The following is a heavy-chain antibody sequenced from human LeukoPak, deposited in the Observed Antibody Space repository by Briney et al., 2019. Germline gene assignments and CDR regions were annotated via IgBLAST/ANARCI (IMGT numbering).Heavy chain of an antibody. D-gene: IGHD2-21*01. V-gene: IGHV4-38-2*02. CDR3: ARVASISFDY. CDR2: INHSGST. CDR1: GYSISSGYY. J-gene: IGHJ4*02. Sequence: PSETLSLTCTVSGYSISSGYYWSWIRQPPGKGLEWIGEINHSGSTNYNPSLKSRVTISVDTSKNQFSLKLSSVTAADTAVYYCARVASISFDYWGQGTLVTVSS.